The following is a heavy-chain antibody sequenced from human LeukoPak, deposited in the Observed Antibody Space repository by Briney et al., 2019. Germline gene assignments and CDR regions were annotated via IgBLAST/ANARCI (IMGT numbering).Heavy chain of an antibody. V-gene: IGHV4-38-2*01. J-gene: IGHJ3*02. CDR2: IYHSGST. CDR3: ARRSWGMVAGAFDI. D-gene: IGHD3-16*01. Sequence: SETLSLTCAVSGYSISSGYYWGWIRQPPGKGLEWIGGIYHSGSTYYNPSLKSRVTISVDTSKNQFSLKLSSVTAADTAVYYCARRSWGMVAGAFDIWGQGTMVTVSS. CDR1: GYSISSGYY.